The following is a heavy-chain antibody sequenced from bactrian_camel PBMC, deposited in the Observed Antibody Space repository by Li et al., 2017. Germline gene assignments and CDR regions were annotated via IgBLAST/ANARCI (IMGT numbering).Heavy chain of an antibody. J-gene: IGHJ6*01. V-gene: IGHV3S53*01. D-gene: IGHD1*01. CDR3: TARYEFGLGACRGVGGLGF. CDR1: GYTYTTRC. Sequence: HVQLVESGGGSVQAGGSLRLSCVVSGYTYTTRCMAWFRQPPGKSREGVAAIDTRGSVTIADSEKGRFSISKDNAGSTLYLQMNDLRPEDTAMYYCTARYEFGLGACRGVGGLGFWGQGTQVTVS. CDR2: IDTRGSV.